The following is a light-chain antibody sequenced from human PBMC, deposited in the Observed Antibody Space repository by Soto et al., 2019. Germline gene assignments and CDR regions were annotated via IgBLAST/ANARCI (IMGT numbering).Light chain of an antibody. CDR1: QSVSSSY. CDR2: GAS. CDR3: QQYGSSPPLT. J-gene: IGKJ3*01. Sequence: EIGLTQSPGTLSLSPGERATLSCRASQSVSSSYLAWYQQKPGQAPRLLIYGASSRATGIPDRFSGSGSGTDFTLTISRLEPEDFAVYYCQQYGSSPPLTFGPGTKVDIK. V-gene: IGKV3-20*01.